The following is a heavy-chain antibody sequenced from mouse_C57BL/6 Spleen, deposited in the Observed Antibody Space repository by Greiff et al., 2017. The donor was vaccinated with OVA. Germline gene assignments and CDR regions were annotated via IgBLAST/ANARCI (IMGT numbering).Heavy chain of an antibody. D-gene: IGHD1-1*01. CDR2: IRNKANTHAT. J-gene: IGHJ2*01. CDR1: GFTFSDAW. V-gene: IGHV6-6*01. Sequence: EVQLVESGGGLVQPGGSMTLSCAASGFTFSDAWMDWVRQSPEKGLEWVAEIRNKANTHATYYAESVKGRFTISSDDSKSSVYLQMNSLRAEDTGIYYCTVYYYGSSPLDYWGQGTTLTVSS. CDR3: TVYYYGSSPLDY.